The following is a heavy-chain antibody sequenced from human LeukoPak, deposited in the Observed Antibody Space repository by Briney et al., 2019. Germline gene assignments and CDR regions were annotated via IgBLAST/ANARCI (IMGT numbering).Heavy chain of an antibody. Sequence: SETLSLTCAVSGGSISSTSWYSWVRQPPGKGLEWIGEIYHSGRTNYKASLKSRVTISLDKSKNQFSLKLTSVTAADTAVYYCASLLGPLSYNFGFARDYWGQGTLVTVSS. J-gene: IGHJ4*01. CDR3: ASLLGPLSYNFGFARDY. CDR1: GGSISSTSW. D-gene: IGHD5-18*01. V-gene: IGHV4-4*02. CDR2: IYHSGRT.